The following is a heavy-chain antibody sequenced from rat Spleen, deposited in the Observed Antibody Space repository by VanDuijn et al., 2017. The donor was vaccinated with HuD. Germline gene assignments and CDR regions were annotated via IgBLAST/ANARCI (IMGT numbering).Heavy chain of an antibody. CDR3: TRVAFDY. Sequence: EVQLVESDGGLVQPGRSLKLSCAASGFTFSDYYMAWVRQAPKKGLEWVASISYEGSSTYYGDSVKGRFTISRDNAKSTLYLQMNSLRSEDTATYYCTRVAFDYWGQGVMVTVSS. CDR2: ISYEGSST. CDR1: GFTFSDYY. J-gene: IGHJ2*01. V-gene: IGHV5-22*01.